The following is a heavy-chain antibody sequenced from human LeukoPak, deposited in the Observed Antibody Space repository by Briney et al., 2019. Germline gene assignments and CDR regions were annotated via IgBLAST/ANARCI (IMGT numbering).Heavy chain of an antibody. J-gene: IGHJ4*02. Sequence: SGGSLRLSCAASGFTFSTYAMNWVCQAPGKGLEWVSAISGSGGSTYYADSVKGRFTISRDNSKNTLYLQMNSLRDEDTAVYYCASRGVVPAATPFDYWGQGTLVTVSS. D-gene: IGHD2-2*01. CDR2: ISGSGGST. CDR3: ASRGVVPAATPFDY. V-gene: IGHV3-23*01. CDR1: GFTFSTYA.